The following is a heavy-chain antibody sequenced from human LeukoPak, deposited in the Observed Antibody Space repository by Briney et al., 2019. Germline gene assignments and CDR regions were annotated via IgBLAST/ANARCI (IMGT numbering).Heavy chain of an antibody. Sequence: GASVKVSCKACGGTFSSYAIRWVRQAPGQGLEWMGGRIPIFGTANYAQKFQGRVTITTDESTSTAYMVLSSLRSEDTAVYYCARGRGYSGSYYPFDYWGQGTLVTVSS. D-gene: IGHD1-26*01. CDR2: RIPIFGTA. V-gene: IGHV1-69*05. CDR3: ARGRGYSGSYYPFDY. J-gene: IGHJ4*02. CDR1: GGTFSSYA.